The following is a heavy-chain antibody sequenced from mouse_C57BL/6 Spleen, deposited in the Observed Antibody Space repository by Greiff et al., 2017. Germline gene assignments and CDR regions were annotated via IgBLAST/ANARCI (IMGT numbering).Heavy chain of an antibody. CDR1: GFSLTSYG. V-gene: IGHV2-2*01. CDR2: IWSGGST. CDR3: ARNNYDYDDYYAMDY. Sequence: QVQLKQSGPGLVQPSQSLSITCTVSGFSLTSYGVHWVRQSPGKGLEWLGVIWSGGSTDYNAAFISRLSISKDNSKSQVFFKMNSLQADDTAIYYSARNNYDYDDYYAMDYWGQGTSVTVSS. J-gene: IGHJ4*01. D-gene: IGHD2-4*01.